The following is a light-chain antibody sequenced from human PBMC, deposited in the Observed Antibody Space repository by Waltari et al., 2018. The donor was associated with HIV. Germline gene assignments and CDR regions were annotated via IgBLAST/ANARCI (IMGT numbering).Light chain of an antibody. J-gene: IGLJ1*01. CDR2: EVS. CDR1: SSDIGGYNY. CDR3: TSYTSIITPYV. Sequence: QSALTQPASVSGSPGQSITISCTGTSSDIGGYNYVSWYQQHPGKAPKLMIYEVSNRPSGVSIRCSGAKSGNTASLTISGLQAEDEADYYCTSYTSIITPYVFGTGTKVTVL. V-gene: IGLV2-14*01.